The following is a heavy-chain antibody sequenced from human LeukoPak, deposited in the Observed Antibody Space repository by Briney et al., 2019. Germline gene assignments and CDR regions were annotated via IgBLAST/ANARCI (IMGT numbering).Heavy chain of an antibody. D-gene: IGHD2-2*01. J-gene: IGHJ4*02. Sequence: PSETLSLTCTESGGSISSYYWSWIRQPPGKGLEWIGYIYCSGSTNYNPSLKSRVTISVDTSKNQFSLKLSSVTAADTAVYYCASSRGYCSSTSCHYFDYRGQGTLVTVSS. CDR1: GGSISSYY. CDR3: ASSRGYCSSTSCHYFDY. CDR2: IYCSGST. V-gene: IGHV4-59*08.